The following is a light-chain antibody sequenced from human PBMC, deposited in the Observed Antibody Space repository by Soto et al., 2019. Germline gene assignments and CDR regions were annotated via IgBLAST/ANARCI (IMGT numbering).Light chain of an antibody. CDR3: SSHTSSSSDV. J-gene: IGLJ1*01. V-gene: IGLV2-14*01. CDR1: SSDVGTYNS. Sequence: QSVLTQPASVSGSPGQSITISCTGTSSDVGTYNSVSWYQQYPGKAPKLMIHDVSNRPSGVSNRFSGSKSGNTASLTISGLQAEDEADYYCSSHTSSSSDVFGSGTKLTVL. CDR2: DVS.